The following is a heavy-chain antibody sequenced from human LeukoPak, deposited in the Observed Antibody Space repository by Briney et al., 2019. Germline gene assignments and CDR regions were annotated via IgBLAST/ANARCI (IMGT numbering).Heavy chain of an antibody. Sequence: SETLSLTCAVYGGSFSGYYWSWIRQPPGKGLEWIGEINHSGSTNYNPSLKSRVTISVDTSKNQFSQKLSSVTAADTAVYYCARGGRTYYYDSSGYYYSYSAFDIWGQGTMVTVSS. CDR1: GGSFSGYY. J-gene: IGHJ3*02. D-gene: IGHD3-22*01. V-gene: IGHV4-34*01. CDR3: ARGGRTYYYDSSGYYYSYSAFDI. CDR2: INHSGST.